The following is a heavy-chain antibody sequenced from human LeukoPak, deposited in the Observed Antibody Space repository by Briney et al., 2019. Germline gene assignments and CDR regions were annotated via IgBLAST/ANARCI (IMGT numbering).Heavy chain of an antibody. J-gene: IGHJ4*02. D-gene: IGHD3-22*01. CDR3: AKDPTYYYDSSGYYPFDY. CDR2: IRYDGSNK. Sequence: GGSLRLSCAASGFTFSSYGMHWVRQAPGKGLEWVAFIRYDGSNKYYADSVKGRFTISRDNSKNTLYLQMNSLRAEDTAVYYCAKDPTYYYDSSGYYPFDYWGQGTLVTVSS. V-gene: IGHV3-30*02. CDR1: GFTFSSYG.